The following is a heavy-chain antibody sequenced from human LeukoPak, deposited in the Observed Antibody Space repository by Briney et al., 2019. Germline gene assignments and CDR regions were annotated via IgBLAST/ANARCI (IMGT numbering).Heavy chain of an antibody. V-gene: IGHV4-59*01. CDR3: ARTNAFDI. J-gene: IGHJ3*02. CDR2: IFDTGST. CDR1: GGSFRGFF. Sequence: SETLSLTCTVSGGSFRGFFWSWIRQPPGKGLEWIGYIFDTGSTSYNPSLKGRVSISLDTSKNQFFLKLGSVTAADTAVYYCARTNAFDIRGQGTLVTVAS.